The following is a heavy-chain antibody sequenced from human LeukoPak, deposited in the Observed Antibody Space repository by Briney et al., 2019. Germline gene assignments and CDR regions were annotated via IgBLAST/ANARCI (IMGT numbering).Heavy chain of an antibody. CDR1: GGTFSSYA. CDR3: ARAHYYDSSGYSNKINYFDY. D-gene: IGHD3-22*01. Sequence: SVEVSCKASGGTFSSYAISWVRQAPGQGLEWMGGIIPIFGTANYAQKFQGRVTITADESTSTAYMELSSLRSEDTAVYYCARAHYYDSSGYSNKINYFDYWGQGTLVTVSS. CDR2: IIPIFGTA. V-gene: IGHV1-69*13. J-gene: IGHJ4*02.